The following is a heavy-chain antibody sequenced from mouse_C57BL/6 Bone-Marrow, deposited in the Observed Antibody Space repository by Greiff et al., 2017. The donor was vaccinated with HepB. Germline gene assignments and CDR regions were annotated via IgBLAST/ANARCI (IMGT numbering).Heavy chain of an antibody. CDR1: GYTFTSYW. V-gene: IGHV1-72*01. J-gene: IGHJ3*01. CDR3: ANDHDRGAWFAY. CDR2: IDPNSGGT. Sequence: QVQLKESGAELVKPGASVKLSCKASGYTFTSYWMHWVKQRPGRGLEWIGRIDPNSGGTKYNEKFKSKATLTVDKPSSTAYMQLSSLTSEDSAVYYCANDHDRGAWFAYWGQGTLVTVSA. D-gene: IGHD2-4*01.